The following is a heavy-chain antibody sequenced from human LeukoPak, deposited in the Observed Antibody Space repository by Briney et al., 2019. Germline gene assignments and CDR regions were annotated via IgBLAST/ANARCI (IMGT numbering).Heavy chain of an antibody. CDR2: ISGSGGST. D-gene: IGHD6-13*01. Sequence: GGSLRLSCAASGFTFSSYAMSWVRQAPGKGLEWVSAISGSGGSTYYADSVKGRFTISRDNSKNTLYLQMNSLRAEDTAVYYCAKIPGIAAAGRLYYFDYWGQGTLVTVSS. CDR3: AKIPGIAAAGRLYYFDY. J-gene: IGHJ4*02. V-gene: IGHV3-23*01. CDR1: GFTFSSYA.